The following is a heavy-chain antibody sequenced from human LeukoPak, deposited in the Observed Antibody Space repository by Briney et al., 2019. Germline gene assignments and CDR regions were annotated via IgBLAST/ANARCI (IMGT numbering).Heavy chain of an antibody. CDR2: ISGRSDVI. Sequence: GGSLRLSCAASGFTFSSHSMNWVRQAPGKGLEWVSYISGRSDVILYADSVKGRFTISRDNAKNSVYLQMNSLRAEDTAVYYCARASTGGVVLRYYFDYWGQGTLVTVSS. J-gene: IGHJ4*02. CDR1: GFTFSSHS. V-gene: IGHV3-48*01. D-gene: IGHD3-16*01. CDR3: ARASTGGVVLRYYFDY.